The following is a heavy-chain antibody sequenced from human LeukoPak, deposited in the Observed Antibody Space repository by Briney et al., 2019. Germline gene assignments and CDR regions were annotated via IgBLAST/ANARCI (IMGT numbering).Heavy chain of an antibody. CDR2: MNPNSGNT. V-gene: IGHV1-8*02. Sequence: ASVKVSCKASGGTFSSYAISWVRQAPGQGLEWMGWMNPNSGNTGYAQRFQGRVTMTRNPSISTAYMELSSLRSEDTAIYYCARESGFYGSGSRYWGQGTLVTVSS. CDR1: GGTFSSYA. J-gene: IGHJ4*02. D-gene: IGHD3-10*01. CDR3: ARESGFYGSGSRY.